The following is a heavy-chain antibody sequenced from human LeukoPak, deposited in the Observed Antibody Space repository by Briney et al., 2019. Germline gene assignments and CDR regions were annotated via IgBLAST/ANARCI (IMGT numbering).Heavy chain of an antibody. CDR2: IDPSDSYT. CDR1: GYSFTSYW. D-gene: IGHD3-10*01. J-gene: IGHJ4*02. CDR3: ARPSREGLGSYPY. V-gene: IGHV5-10-1*01. Sequence: GESLKISCKSSGYSFTSYWISWVRQMPGKGLEWMGRIDPSDSYTNYSPSFQGHVTISADKSISTAYLQWSSLKASDTAMFYFARPSREGLGSYPYLGQGTLVTVSS.